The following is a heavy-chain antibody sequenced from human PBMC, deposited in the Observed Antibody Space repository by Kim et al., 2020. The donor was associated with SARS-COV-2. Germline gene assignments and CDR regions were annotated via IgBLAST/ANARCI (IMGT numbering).Heavy chain of an antibody. CDR3: ARRHYSGNYYYFDY. V-gene: IGHV3-74*01. J-gene: IGHJ4*02. Sequence: GGSLRLSCAASGFSISSYWMHWVRQAPGKGLEWVSRISSDGRTISYADSVKGRFTISRDNAKNTLYLQMNSLRAEDTAVYYCARRHYSGNYYYFDYWGQGTLAT. D-gene: IGHD1-26*01. CDR2: ISSDGRTI. CDR1: GFSISSYW.